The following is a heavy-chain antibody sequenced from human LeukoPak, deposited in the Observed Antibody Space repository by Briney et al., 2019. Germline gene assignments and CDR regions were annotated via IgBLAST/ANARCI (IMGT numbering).Heavy chain of an antibody. CDR3: ARDFDMGITPGDDFDF. J-gene: IGHJ4*02. V-gene: IGHV3-74*01. D-gene: IGHD3-9*01. CDR1: GFSFSKYW. Sequence: GGSLRLSCAASGFSFSKYWMHWVRHTPGEGLVWGARIKEDGTYTSYADSVKGRFTISRDNARNTVFLQMNSLRAEDTAVYYCARDFDMGITPGDDFDFWGQGTLVTVSS. CDR2: IKEDGTYT.